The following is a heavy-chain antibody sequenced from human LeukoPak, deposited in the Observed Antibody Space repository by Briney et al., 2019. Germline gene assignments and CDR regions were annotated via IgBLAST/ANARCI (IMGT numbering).Heavy chain of an antibody. CDR2: ISSSSSTI. J-gene: IGHJ4*02. V-gene: IGHV3-48*01. CDR3: ARGKIDY. Sequence: GGSLRLSCAASGFTISTYNLGWVRQAPGKGLEWVSYISSSSSTIFYADSVKGRFTISRDNAENSLYLQMNSLRSEDTAVYYCARGKIDYWGQGTLVTVSS. D-gene: IGHD3-10*01. CDR1: GFTISTYN.